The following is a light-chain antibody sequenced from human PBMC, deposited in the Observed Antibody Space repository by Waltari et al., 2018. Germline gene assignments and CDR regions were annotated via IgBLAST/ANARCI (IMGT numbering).Light chain of an antibody. CDR1: QSVGRY. CDR3: QKYESLPAT. CDR2: HAA. J-gene: IGKJ1*01. V-gene: IGKV3-20*01. Sequence: CRSSQSVGRYLVWYQQKPGQAPRLLIYHAAIRATGIPDRLSGSGSGTDFSLTISRLEPEDFAVYYCQKYESLPATFGQGTKVEI.